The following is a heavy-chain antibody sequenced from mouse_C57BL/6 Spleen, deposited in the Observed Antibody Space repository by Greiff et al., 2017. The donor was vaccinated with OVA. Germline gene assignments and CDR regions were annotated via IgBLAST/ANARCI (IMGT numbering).Heavy chain of an antibody. J-gene: IGHJ4*01. D-gene: IGHD2-4*01. V-gene: IGHV1-64*01. CDR2: IHPNSGST. CDR1: GYTFTSYW. Sequence: QVQLQQPGAELVKPGASVKLSCKASGYTFTSYWMHWVKQRPGQGLEWIGMIHPNSGSTNYNEKFKSKATLTVDKSSSTAYMQLSSLTSEDSAVYYCARCPIYYDYGYAMDYWGQGTSVTVSS. CDR3: ARCPIYYDYGYAMDY.